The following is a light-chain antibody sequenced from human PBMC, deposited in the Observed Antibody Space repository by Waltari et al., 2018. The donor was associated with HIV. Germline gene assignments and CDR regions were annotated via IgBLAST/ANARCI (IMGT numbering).Light chain of an antibody. CDR1: NIGSKR. CDR2: DDS. J-gene: IGLJ1*01. CDR3: QVWDTTTDHSYV. V-gene: IGLV3-21*02. Sequence: SYVVTQPPSLSVPPGPTARTSCGGNNIGSKRVHWYQQRPGQAPVLVVHDDSDRPSGIPERFSGSNSANAATLAISRVEAGDEADYYCQVWDTTTDHSYVFGTGTKVTVL.